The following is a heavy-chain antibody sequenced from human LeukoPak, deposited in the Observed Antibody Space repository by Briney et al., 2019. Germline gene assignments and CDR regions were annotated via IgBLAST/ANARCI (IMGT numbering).Heavy chain of an antibody. CDR1: GYTFTGYY. CDR2: INPNSGGT. CDR3: ARDGMIDYYGSGSYYNRFDP. D-gene: IGHD3-10*01. Sequence: ASVKVSCKASGYTFTGYYIHWVRQAPGQGLEGLGWINPNSGGTNYAQKFQGRVTMTRDTSISTAYMELSRLRSDDTAVYYCARDGMIDYYGSGSYYNRFDPWGQGTLVTVSS. V-gene: IGHV1-2*02. J-gene: IGHJ5*02.